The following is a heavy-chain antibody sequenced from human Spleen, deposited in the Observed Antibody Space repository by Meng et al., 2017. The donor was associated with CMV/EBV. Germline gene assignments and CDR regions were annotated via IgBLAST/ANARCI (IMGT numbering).Heavy chain of an antibody. CDR2: ISYDGRNS. V-gene: IGHV3-30*01. CDR3: ARNRVSSIYYYYYYGMDV. Sequence: SLRLSCAASGFTFSSHGMHWVRQAPGKGLEWVAVISYDGRNSHYADSAKGRFTISRDNFKNTLFLQMNSLRPEDTAVYYCARNRVSSIYYYYYYGMDVWGQGTTVTVSS. D-gene: IGHD2-2*01. J-gene: IGHJ6*02. CDR1: GFTFSSHG.